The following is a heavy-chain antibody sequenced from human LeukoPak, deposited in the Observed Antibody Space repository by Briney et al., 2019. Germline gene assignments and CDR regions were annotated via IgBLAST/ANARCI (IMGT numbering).Heavy chain of an antibody. CDR2: ISSSSSYI. CDR1: GFTFSSYS. D-gene: IGHD3-10*01. CDR3: ARDRAMVRGVIDY. Sequence: GGSLRLSCAASGFTFSSYSMNWVRQAPGKGLEWVSSISSSSSYIYYADSVKGRFTISRDNAKNSLYPQMNSLRAEDTAVYYCARDRAMVRGVIDYWGQGTLVTVSS. V-gene: IGHV3-21*01. J-gene: IGHJ4*02.